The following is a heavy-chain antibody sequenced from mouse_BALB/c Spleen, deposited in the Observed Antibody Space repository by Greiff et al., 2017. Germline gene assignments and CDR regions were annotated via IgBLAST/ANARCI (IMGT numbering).Heavy chain of an antibody. CDR1: GFSLTSYG. V-gene: IGHV2-9*02. J-gene: IGHJ3*01. CDR3: ARDIITTATNAY. D-gene: IGHD1-2*01. CDR2: IWAGGST. Sequence: QVQLQQSGPGLVAPSQSLSITCTVSGFSLTSYGVHWVRQPPGKGLEWLGVIWAGGSTNYNSALMSRLSISKDNSKSQVFLKMNSLQTDDTAMYYCARDIITTATNAYWGQGTLVTVSA.